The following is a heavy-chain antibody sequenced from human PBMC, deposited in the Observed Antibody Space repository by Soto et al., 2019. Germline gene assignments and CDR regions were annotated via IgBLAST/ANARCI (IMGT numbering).Heavy chain of an antibody. J-gene: IGHJ4*02. Sequence: GGSLRLSCAASGFTFSSYAMSWVRQAPGKGLEWVSAISGSGGSTYYADSVKGRFTISRDNSKNTLYLQMNSLRAEDTAVYYCAKDVTDISSGSYCYWCQGTLGTLSS. V-gene: IGHV3-23*01. CDR1: GFTFSSYA. D-gene: IGHD1-26*01. CDR2: ISGSGGST. CDR3: AKDVTDISSGSYCY.